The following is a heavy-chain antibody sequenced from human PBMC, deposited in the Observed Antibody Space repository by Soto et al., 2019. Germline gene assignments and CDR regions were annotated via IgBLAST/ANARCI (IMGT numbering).Heavy chain of an antibody. V-gene: IGHV1-18*01. J-gene: IGHJ3*02. D-gene: IGHD3-16*01. CDR1: GYTFTSYG. CDR3: ASVVWGGYDACDI. CDR2: ISAYNGNT. Sequence: GASVKVSCKASGYTFTSYGISWVRQAPGQGLEWMGWISAYNGNTNYAQKLQGRVTMTTDTSTSTAYMELRSLRSDDTAGYYCASVVWGGYDACDIWDHGIRVTV.